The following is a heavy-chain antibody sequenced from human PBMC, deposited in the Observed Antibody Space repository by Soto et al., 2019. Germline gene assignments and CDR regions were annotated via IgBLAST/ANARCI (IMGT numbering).Heavy chain of an antibody. V-gene: IGHV1-18*01. CDR2: ISAYNGNT. J-gene: IGHJ3*02. CDR3: ARDKGLYCSGGSCYRIDAFDI. Sequence: ASVKVSCKASGYTFTSYGISWVRQAPGQGLEWMGWISAYNGNTNYAQKLQGRVTMTTDTSTSTAYMELRSLRSDDTAVYYCARDKGLYCSGGSCYRIDAFDIWVQGTMVTVSS. D-gene: IGHD2-15*01. CDR1: GYTFTSYG.